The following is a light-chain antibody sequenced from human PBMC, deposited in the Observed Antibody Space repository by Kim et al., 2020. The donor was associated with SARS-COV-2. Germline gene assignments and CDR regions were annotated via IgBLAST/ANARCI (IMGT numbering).Light chain of an antibody. Sequence: ALGQTVRITCQADSLRSYYASWYQQKPGQAPVLVIYGKNNRPSGIPDRFSGSSSGNTASLTITGAQAEDEADYYCNSRDSSGNHLVFGTGTKVTVL. CDR3: NSRDSSGNHLV. CDR2: GKN. V-gene: IGLV3-19*01. CDR1: SLRSYY. J-gene: IGLJ1*01.